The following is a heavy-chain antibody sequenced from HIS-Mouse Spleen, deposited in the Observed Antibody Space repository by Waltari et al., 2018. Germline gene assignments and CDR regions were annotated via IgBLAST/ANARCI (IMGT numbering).Heavy chain of an antibody. D-gene: IGHD3-10*01. CDR1: GYTFTSYY. V-gene: IGHV1-46*03. CDR3: ARDNWMVREYYYGMDV. CDR2: INPGGGST. Sequence: QVQLVQSGAEVKKPGASVKVSCKASGYTFTSYYMHWVRQAPGQGLEWMGIINPGGGSTSYAKKFQGRVTMTRDTSTSTVYMELSSLRSEDTAVYYCARDNWMVREYYYGMDVWGQGTTVTVSS. J-gene: IGHJ6*02.